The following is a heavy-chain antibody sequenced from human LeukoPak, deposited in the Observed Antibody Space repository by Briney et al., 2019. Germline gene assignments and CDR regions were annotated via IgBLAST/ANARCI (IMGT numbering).Heavy chain of an antibody. CDR2: ISDSGDDT. CDR3: AKPHYSGSGSYSREDY. J-gene: IGHJ4*02. V-gene: IGHV3-23*01. CDR1: GFTFSSYA. Sequence: PGGSLRLSCAASGFTFSSYAMTWVRQAPGKGLECVSAISDSGDDTYYADSVKGRFTISRDNSKITVYLQMNSLRAEVTAVYYCAKPHYSGSGSYSREDYRGQGTLVTVSS. D-gene: IGHD3-10*01.